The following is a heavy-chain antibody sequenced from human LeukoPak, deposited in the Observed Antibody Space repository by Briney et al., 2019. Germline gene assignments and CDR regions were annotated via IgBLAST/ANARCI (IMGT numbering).Heavy chain of an antibody. J-gene: IGHJ4*02. CDR3: ATSPYYYDSSGYYRY. V-gene: IGHV1-69*06. D-gene: IGHD3-22*01. CDR2: IIPIFGTA. Sequence: GASVKVSCKASGGTFSSYAISWVRQAPGQGLEWMGRIIPIFGTANYAQKFQGRVTMTEDTSTDTAYMELSSLRSEDTAVYYCATSPYYYDSSGYYRYWGQGTLVTVSS. CDR1: GGTFSSYA.